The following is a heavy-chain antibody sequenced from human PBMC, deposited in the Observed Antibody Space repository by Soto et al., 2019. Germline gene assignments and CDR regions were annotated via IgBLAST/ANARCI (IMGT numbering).Heavy chain of an antibody. CDR1: GFSLTTSGVG. V-gene: IGHV2-5*02. Sequence: QITLNESGPTVVKPAETLTLTCTFSGFSLTTSGVGVGWIRQSPGKAPEWLALIYWDDDKRYSASLKSRLTITKYSSKNQVVLTMASVDPADTATYYCAHRILRTVFGLVMTTAIYFVFWGQGTPVVVSS. CDR3: AHRILRTVFGLVMTTAIYFVF. D-gene: IGHD3-3*01. CDR2: IYWDDDK. J-gene: IGHJ4*02.